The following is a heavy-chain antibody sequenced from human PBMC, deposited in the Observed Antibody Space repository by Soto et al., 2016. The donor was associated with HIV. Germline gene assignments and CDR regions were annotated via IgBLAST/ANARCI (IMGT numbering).Heavy chain of an antibody. J-gene: IGHJ3*02. Sequence: EVQLVESGGGLVQPGGSLRLSCTASGITVTNTYLNWVRQAPGKGLEWVSVIYSDDSTFYADSARGRFTISRDISKNTLFLQMNSLRAEDTAIYYCARERDYDSSEDGFDMWGQGTMVTVSS. D-gene: IGHD3-22*01. CDR1: GITVTNTY. V-gene: IGHV3-66*01. CDR3: ARERDYDSSEDGFDM. CDR2: IYSDDST.